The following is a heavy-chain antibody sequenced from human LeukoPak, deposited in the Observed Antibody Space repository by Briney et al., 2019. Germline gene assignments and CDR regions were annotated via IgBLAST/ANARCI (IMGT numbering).Heavy chain of an antibody. V-gene: IGHV3-48*04. D-gene: IGHD2-8*01. CDR1: GFTFSSYS. CDR2: ISSSGSTI. Sequence: AGGSLRLSCAASGFTFSSYSMNWVRQAPGKGLEWVSYISSSGSTIYYADSVKGRFTISRDNAKNSLYLQMNSLRAEDTAVYYCARNGGNWFDPWGQGTLVTVSS. CDR3: ARNGGNWFDP. J-gene: IGHJ5*02.